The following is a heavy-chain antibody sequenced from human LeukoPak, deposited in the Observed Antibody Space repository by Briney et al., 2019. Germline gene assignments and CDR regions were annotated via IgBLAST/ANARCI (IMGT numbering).Heavy chain of an antibody. J-gene: IGHJ4*02. CDR3: ARLDVERRLDY. Sequence: PQTLSLTCTVSGGSISSGDHYWNWIRQPPGKGLEWIGYIHYSGSTYYNPSLKSRVIISVDTSKNQFSLKLNSVTAADTAVYYCARLDVERRLDYWGQGTLVTVSS. CDR1: GGSISSGDHY. CDR2: IHYSGST. D-gene: IGHD1-1*01. V-gene: IGHV4-30-4*01.